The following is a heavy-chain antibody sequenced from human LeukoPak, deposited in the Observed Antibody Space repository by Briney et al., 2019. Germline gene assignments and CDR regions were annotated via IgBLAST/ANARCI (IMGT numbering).Heavy chain of an antibody. V-gene: IGHV3-9*01. CDR1: GFTFDDYA. J-gene: IGHJ4*02. CDR2: ISWDSGSI. Sequence: PGRSLRLSCAGPGFTFDDYAMHWVRQAPGKGLEWVSCISWDSGSIGYADSVRGRFIISRDNANNSLYLHMNSLKPDDTALYYCAKDISFDYGGAPDSWGQGTLVTVSS. CDR3: AKDISFDYGGAPDS. D-gene: IGHD4/OR15-4a*01.